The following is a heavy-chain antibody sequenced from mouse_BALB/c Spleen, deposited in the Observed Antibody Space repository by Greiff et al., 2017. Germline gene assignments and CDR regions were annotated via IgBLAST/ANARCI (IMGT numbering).Heavy chain of an antibody. V-gene: IGHV1-77*01. CDR3: ARRYGNYFYYAMDY. CDR2: IYPGSGNT. CDR1: GYTFTDYY. D-gene: IGHD2-1*01. J-gene: IGHJ4*01. Sequence: QVQLQQSGAELARPGASVKLSCKASGYTFTDYYINWVKQRTGQGLEWIGEIYPGSGNTYYNEKFKGKATLTADKSSSTAYMQLSSLTSEDSAVYFCARRYGNYFYYAMDYWGQGTSVTVSS.